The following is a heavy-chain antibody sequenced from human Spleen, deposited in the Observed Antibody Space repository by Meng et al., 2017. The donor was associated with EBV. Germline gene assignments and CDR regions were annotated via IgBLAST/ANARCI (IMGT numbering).Heavy chain of an antibody. CDR2: IKDTGST. CDR3: ARFYTYGDVPSEADS. J-gene: IGHJ4*02. Sequence: QVRLQKWGEGLLKPSETLSLTCAVYGASLRGHYWSWIRQAPGKGLEWIGEIKDTGSTNYNLSLKGRVTISVDKSNNQFSLKLTSVTAADTAVYYCARFYTYGDVPSEADSWGQGNLVTVSS. V-gene: IGHV4-34*01. CDR1: GASLRGHY. D-gene: IGHD4-17*01.